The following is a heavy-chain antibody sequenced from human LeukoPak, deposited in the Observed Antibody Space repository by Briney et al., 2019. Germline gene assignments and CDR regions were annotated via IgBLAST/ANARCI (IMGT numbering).Heavy chain of an antibody. CDR1: GFTFSSYG. D-gene: IGHD2-2*03. CDR3: AKDSHWILFDD. Sequence: PGGSLRLSCAASGFTFSSYGMHWVRQAPGKGLEWVAFIRFDGNNKYYADSVKGRFTISRDNSKNTLYLQMTSLRAEDTAVYYCAKDSHWILFDDWGQGTLVTVSS. V-gene: IGHV3-30*02. J-gene: IGHJ4*02. CDR2: IRFDGNNK.